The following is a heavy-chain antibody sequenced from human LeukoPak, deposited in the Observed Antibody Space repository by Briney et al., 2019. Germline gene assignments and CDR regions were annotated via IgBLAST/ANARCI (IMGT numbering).Heavy chain of an antibody. Sequence: GGSRRLSCAASGFTFSSYSMNWVRQAPGKGLEWVSSISSSSSYIYYADSVKGRFTISRDNAKNSLYLQMNSLRAEDTAVYYCARDFEGVSSDLPNWFDPWGQGTLVTVSS. CDR3: ARDFEGVSSDLPNWFDP. D-gene: IGHD6-6*01. V-gene: IGHV3-21*01. CDR2: ISSSSSYI. J-gene: IGHJ5*02. CDR1: GFTFSSYS.